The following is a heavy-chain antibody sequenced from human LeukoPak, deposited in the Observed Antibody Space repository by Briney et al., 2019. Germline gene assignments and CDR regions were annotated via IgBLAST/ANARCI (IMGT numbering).Heavy chain of an antibody. D-gene: IGHD5-24*01. V-gene: IGHV3-23*01. CDR2: ISGSGGST. Sequence: PGGSLRPSCAASGFTFSSYSMNWVRQAPGKGLEWVSAISGSGGSTYYADSVKGRFTISRDNSKNTLYLQMNSLRAEDTAVYYCAKTTSGRWLQLWGQGTLVIVSS. J-gene: IGHJ4*02. CDR3: AKTTSGRWLQL. CDR1: GFTFSSYS.